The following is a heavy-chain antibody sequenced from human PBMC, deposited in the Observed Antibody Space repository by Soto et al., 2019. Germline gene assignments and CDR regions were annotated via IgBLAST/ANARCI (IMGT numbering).Heavy chain of an antibody. J-gene: IGHJ5*02. D-gene: IGHD6-19*01. V-gene: IGHV4-34*01. CDR1: CGSVRGYY. CDR2: IHHSGST. CDR3: ARGLSSGIPIWGIAVAATVSSYNWFDP. Sequence: SETQSLTCSVYCGSVRGYYWSCIRHPPGNVLFSIGAIHHSGSTNYNPSLKSRVTISVDTSKNQFSLKLSSVTAADTAVYYCARGLSSGIPIWGIAVAATVSSYNWFDPWGQGTLVTVSS.